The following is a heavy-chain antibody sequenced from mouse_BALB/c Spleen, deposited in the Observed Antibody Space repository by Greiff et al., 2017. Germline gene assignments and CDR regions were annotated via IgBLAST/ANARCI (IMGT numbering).Heavy chain of an antibody. CDR3: ARSITTVVALYYAMDY. V-gene: IGHV1-14*01. J-gene: IGHJ4*01. CDR2: INPYNDGT. D-gene: IGHD1-1*01. Sequence: EVQLQQSGPELVKPGASVKMSCKASGYTFTSYVMHWVKQKPGQGLEWIGYINPYNDGTKYNEKFKGKATLTSDKSSSTAYMELSSLTSEDSAVYYCARSITTVVALYYAMDYWGQGTSVTVSS. CDR1: GYTFTSYV.